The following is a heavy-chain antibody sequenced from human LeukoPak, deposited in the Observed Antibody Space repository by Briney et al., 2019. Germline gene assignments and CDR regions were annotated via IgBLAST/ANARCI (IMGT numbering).Heavy chain of an antibody. Sequence: SGGSLRLSCAASGFTFSSNAMSWVRQAPGKGLEWVSTIRSSGGSTDYADSVKGRFTISRDNSKNTLYLQMNSLRAEDTAVYYCAKVVGATTRGYFDYWGQGTLVTFSS. J-gene: IGHJ4*02. CDR2: IRSSGGST. CDR3: AKVVGATTRGYFDY. CDR1: GFTFSSNA. V-gene: IGHV3-23*01. D-gene: IGHD1-26*01.